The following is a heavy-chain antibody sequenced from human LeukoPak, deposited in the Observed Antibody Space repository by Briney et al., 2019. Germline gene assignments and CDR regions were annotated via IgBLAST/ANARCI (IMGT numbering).Heavy chain of an antibody. J-gene: IGHJ4*02. Sequence: GGSLRLSCAASGFTFSSYGMHWVRQAPGKGLEWVAFIWYDGSKNFYADSVKGRFTISRDNSKNTLYLQMDSLRGEDTAVYYCAKDPDRFSSSSLYYFDYWGQGTLVTVSS. D-gene: IGHD6-6*01. CDR1: GFTFSSYG. CDR2: IWYDGSKN. CDR3: AKDPDRFSSSSLYYFDY. V-gene: IGHV3-30*02.